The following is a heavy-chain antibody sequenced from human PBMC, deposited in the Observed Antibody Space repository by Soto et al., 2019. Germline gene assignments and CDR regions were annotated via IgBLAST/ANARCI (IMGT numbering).Heavy chain of an antibody. CDR2: ISAGGANT. D-gene: IGHD2-2*01. CDR3: AKERYSSATSCYGGFDF. CDR1: GFDFRSYA. V-gene: IGHV3-23*01. J-gene: IGHJ3*01. Sequence: LRLSCAASGFDFRSYAMSWVRLAPGRGLEWVSTISAGGANTQVAETLRGRFTVVRDNSKDTLHLQMNTLRADDTAIYWCAKERYSSATSCYGGFDFWGPGTVVTVSS.